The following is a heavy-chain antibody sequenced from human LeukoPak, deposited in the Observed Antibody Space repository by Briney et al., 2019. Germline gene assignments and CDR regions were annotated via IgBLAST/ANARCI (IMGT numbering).Heavy chain of an antibody. D-gene: IGHD2-15*01. V-gene: IGHV3-23*01. J-gene: IGHJ4*02. CDR1: GFTFSSYA. CDR2: ISGSGGST. Sequence: GGFLRLSCAASGFTFSSYAMSWVRQAPGKGLEWVSAISGSGGSTYYADSVRGRFTISRDGSKNTLYLQMYSLRAEDTAVYYCAKDPQTYCGSGSCYLDYWGQGTLVTVSS. CDR3: AKDPQTYCGSGSCYLDY.